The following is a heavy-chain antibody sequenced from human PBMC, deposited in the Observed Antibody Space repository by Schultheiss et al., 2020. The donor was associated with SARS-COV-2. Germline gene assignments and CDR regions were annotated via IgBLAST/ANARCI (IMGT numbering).Heavy chain of an antibody. D-gene: IGHD3-10*01. J-gene: IGHJ6*02. Sequence: GSLRLSCAVSGGSISSYYWSWIRQPPGKGLEWIGYIYYSGSTNYNPSLKSRVTMSVDAPKKQFSLKLSSVTAADTAVYYCARGGGEFPYYYYGMDVWGQGTTVTVSS. CDR1: GGSISSYY. CDR2: IYYSGST. V-gene: IGHV4-59*12. CDR3: ARGGGEFPYYYYGMDV.